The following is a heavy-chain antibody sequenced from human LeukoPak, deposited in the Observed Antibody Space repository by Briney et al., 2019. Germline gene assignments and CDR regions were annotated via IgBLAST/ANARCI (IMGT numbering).Heavy chain of an antibody. J-gene: IGHJ4*02. V-gene: IGHV3-23*01. Sequence: PGGSLRLSCAASGFTFSSYAMYWVRQAPGKGLEWVLGVSDSGDGTHYADSVKGRFTISRDNSKNTLYLQMNNLRAEDTAVYYCARGRVVTRGADYWGQGTLVTVSS. D-gene: IGHD4-23*01. CDR1: GFTFSSYA. CDR3: ARGRVVTRGADY. CDR2: VSDSGDGT.